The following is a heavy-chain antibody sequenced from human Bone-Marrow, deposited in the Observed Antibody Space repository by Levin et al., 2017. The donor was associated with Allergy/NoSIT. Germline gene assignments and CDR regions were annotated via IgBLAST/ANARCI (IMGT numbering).Heavy chain of an antibody. V-gene: IGHV4-34*01. Sequence: PSETLSLTCAVNGGSFSDYSWSWIRQPPGKGLEWIGEINHSGSTNYSPSLKSRVTISIDTSKTPFSLKLSFVTAAATAVFFCARGRARARGRVWGSYRSAGGTNWFDPWGQGTLVTVSS. CDR3: ARGRARARGRVWGSYRSAGGTNWFDP. J-gene: IGHJ5*02. D-gene: IGHD3-16*02. CDR1: GGSFSDYS. CDR2: INHSGST.